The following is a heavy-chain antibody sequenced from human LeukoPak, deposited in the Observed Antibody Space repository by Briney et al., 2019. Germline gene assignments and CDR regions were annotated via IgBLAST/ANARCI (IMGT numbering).Heavy chain of an antibody. D-gene: IGHD1-20*01. J-gene: IGHJ3*02. CDR3: ARGYNWNRDAFDI. V-gene: IGHV1-24*01. CDR2: FDPEDGET. CDR1: GYTLTELS. Sequence: ASVKVSCKVSGYTLTELSMHWVRQGPGKGLEWMGGFDPEDGETIYAQKFQGRVTMTEDTSTDTAYMELGSLRSEDTAVYYCARGYNWNRDAFDIWGQGTMVTVSS.